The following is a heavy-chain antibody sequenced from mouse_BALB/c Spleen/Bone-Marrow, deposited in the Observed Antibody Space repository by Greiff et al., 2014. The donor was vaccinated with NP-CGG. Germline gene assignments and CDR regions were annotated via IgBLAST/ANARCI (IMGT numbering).Heavy chain of an antibody. J-gene: IGHJ1*01. CDR3: ARERYGYDGWYFDV. CDR1: GYTFTNYW. CDR2: IAPGSGST. D-gene: IGHD2-2*01. Sequence: DLVKPGASVKLSCKASGYTFTNYWINWIKQRPGPGLEWIGRIAPGSGSTYYNEMFKGKTTLTVDTSSSTAYIQLSSLSSEDSDVYFCARERYGYDGWYFDVWGAGTTVTVSS. V-gene: IGHV1S41*01.